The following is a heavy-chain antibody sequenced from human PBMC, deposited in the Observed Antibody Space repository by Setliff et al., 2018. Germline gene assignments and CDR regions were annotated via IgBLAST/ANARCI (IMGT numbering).Heavy chain of an antibody. Sequence: SVKVSCKASGGTFSSYAISWVRQAPGQGLEWMGGIIPILGTANYAQKFQGRVTITTDESTSTAHMELSSLRSEDTAVYYCARSYCSSTSCYPFDYWGQGTLVTVSS. CDR1: GGTFSSYA. V-gene: IGHV1-69*05. CDR2: IIPILGTA. D-gene: IGHD2-2*01. CDR3: ARSYCSSTSCYPFDY. J-gene: IGHJ4*02.